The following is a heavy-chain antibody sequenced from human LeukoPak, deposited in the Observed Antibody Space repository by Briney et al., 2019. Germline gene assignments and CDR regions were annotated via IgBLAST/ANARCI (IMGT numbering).Heavy chain of an antibody. CDR2: IYYSGST. CDR1: GCSISSYY. V-gene: IGHV4-59*01. CDR3: ARARSGYRYGMDV. D-gene: IGHD3-22*01. J-gene: IGHJ6*02. Sequence: SETLSLTCTVSGCSISSYYWSWIRQPPGKGLEWIGYIYYSGSTNYNPSLKSRVTISVDTSKSQFSLKLSSVTAADTAVYYCARARSGYRYGMDVWGQGTTVTVSS.